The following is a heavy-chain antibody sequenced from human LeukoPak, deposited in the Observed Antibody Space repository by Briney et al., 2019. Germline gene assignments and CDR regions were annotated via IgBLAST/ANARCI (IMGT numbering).Heavy chain of an antibody. V-gene: IGHV3-11*06. Sequence: GGSLRLSCAASGFTFSDYHMSWIRQAPGKGLEWVSYISSSSSYTNYADSVKGRFTISRDNAKNSLYLQMNSLRAEDTAVYYCAREGITGTTGSWFDPWGQGTLVTVSS. D-gene: IGHD1-20*01. CDR1: GFTFSDYH. CDR3: AREGITGTTGSWFDP. CDR2: ISSSSSYT. J-gene: IGHJ5*02.